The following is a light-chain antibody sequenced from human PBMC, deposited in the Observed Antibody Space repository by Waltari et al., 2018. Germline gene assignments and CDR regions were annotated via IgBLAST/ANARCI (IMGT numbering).Light chain of an antibody. J-gene: IGLJ1*01. Sequence: QAVVTQEPSWTVSPGGTGTLTCGSSTGAVTTNHYPYGLQQKPGQVPRTLIYDTDKQHSWTPARLSGSLLGHQAALTLSGAQAEDEAEYYCLLSSNDVFVFGSGTQVTVL. CDR2: DTD. CDR3: LLSSNDVFV. CDR1: TGAVTTNHY. V-gene: IGLV7-46*01.